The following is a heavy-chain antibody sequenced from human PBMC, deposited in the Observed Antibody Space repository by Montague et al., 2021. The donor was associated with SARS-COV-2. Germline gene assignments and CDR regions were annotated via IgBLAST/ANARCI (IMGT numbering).Heavy chain of an antibody. J-gene: IGHJ2*01. D-gene: IGHD3-10*01. Sequence: SETLSLTCAVYGGSFSGYYWSWIRQPPGTGLEWIGVINHNGSTNXXPSLKSRVPISRDTSRGQFALKLSSVTVADTAVYYCARGSSSRYYYGSGIYKYFEFWGRGTLVTVSS. CDR1: GGSFSGYY. V-gene: IGHV4-34*01. CDR2: INHNGST. CDR3: ARGSSSRYYYGSGIYKYFEF.